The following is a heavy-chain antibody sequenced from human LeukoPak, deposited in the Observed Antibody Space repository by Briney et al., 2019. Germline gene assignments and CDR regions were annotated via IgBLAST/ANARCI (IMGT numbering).Heavy chain of an antibody. V-gene: IGHV3-48*01. D-gene: IGHD5-18*01. Sequence: GGSLRLSCAASGFSFSTYEFHWVRHAPGKGLEWVSYISASGQTIYYADSVRGRFTISRDNSKNTLYLQMNSLRAEDTAVYYCTRDAAYGYDRFDYWGRGTQVTVSS. J-gene: IGHJ4*02. CDR3: TRDAAYGYDRFDY. CDR2: ISASGQTI. CDR1: GFSFSTYE.